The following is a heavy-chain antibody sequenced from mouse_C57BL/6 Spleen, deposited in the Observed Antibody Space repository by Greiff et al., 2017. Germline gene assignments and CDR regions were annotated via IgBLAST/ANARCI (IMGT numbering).Heavy chain of an antibody. CDR1: GFNIKDYY. CDR3: ATPLITTVVDWYFDV. Sequence: EVKLMESGAELVKPGASVKLSCTASGFNIKDYYMHWVKQRTEQGLEWIGRIDPEDGETKYAPKFQGKATITADTSSNTAYLQLSSLTSEDTAVYYCATPLITTVVDWYFDVWGTGTTVTVSS. J-gene: IGHJ1*03. V-gene: IGHV14-2*01. D-gene: IGHD1-1*01. CDR2: IDPEDGET.